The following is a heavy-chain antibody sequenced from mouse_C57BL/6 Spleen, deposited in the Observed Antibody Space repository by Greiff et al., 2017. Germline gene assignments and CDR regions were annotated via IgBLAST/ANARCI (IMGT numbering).Heavy chain of an antibody. Sequence: QVQLKQPGAELVMPGASVKLSCKASGYTFTSYWMHWVKQRPGQGLEWIGEIDPSDSYTNYNQKFKGKSTLTVDKSSSTAYMQLSSLTSEDSAVYYCARKLGQDYFDYWGQGTTLTVSS. CDR2: IDPSDSYT. CDR3: ARKLGQDYFDY. V-gene: IGHV1-69*01. D-gene: IGHD4-1*01. J-gene: IGHJ2*01. CDR1: GYTFTSYW.